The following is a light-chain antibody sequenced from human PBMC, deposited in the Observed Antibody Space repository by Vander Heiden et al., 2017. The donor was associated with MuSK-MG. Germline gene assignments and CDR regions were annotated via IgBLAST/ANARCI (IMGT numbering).Light chain of an antibody. J-gene: IGKJ4*01. V-gene: IGKV2-28*01. CDR2: LGS. CDR1: RNLLHSNGNNY. CDR3: RQGVQGTFT. Sequence: IVLTQSPLSLSVTPGEPASISCRSSRNLLHSNGNNYLHWYLEKTGQSPHLLIYLGSNRASGVPDRFSGSGSGTDYTLKISRVEAEDIWIDYCRQGVQGTFTFGGGTKVEMK.